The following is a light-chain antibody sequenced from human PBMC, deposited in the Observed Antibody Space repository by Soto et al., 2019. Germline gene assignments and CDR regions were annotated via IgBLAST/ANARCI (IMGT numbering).Light chain of an antibody. Sequence: QSVLTQPPSASGTPGQRVIISCSGSKSNIGDNPVNWFQQFPGTAPKLLIFSNDERPSGVPERFSGSKSGASASLAISGLQSDDDADYSCATWDDSLNGWVFGGGTKVTVL. CDR3: ATWDDSLNGWV. CDR2: SND. CDR1: KSNIGDNP. V-gene: IGLV1-44*01. J-gene: IGLJ3*02.